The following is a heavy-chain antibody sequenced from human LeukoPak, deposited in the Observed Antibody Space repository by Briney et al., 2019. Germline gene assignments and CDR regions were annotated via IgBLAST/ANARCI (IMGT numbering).Heavy chain of an antibody. CDR1: GYTFTNYG. D-gene: IGHD3-22*01. J-gene: IGHJ3*02. CDR3: ARGYTHRMYYSEGGDAFDI. V-gene: IGHV1-18*01. CDR2: ISVYNGHT. Sequence: ASVKVSCKASGYTFTNYGITWVRQAPGQGLEWMGWISVYNGHTRYAQMFQGRVTMTTDASTSTAYMELRSLRSDDTAVYYCARGYTHRMYYSEGGDAFDIWGQGAMVTVSS.